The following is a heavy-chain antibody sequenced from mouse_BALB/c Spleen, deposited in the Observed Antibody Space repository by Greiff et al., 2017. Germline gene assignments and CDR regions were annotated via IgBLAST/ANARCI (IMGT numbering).Heavy chain of an antibody. J-gene: IGHJ3*01. CDR2: ISSGGST. V-gene: IGHV5-6-5*01. D-gene: IGHD1-2*01. CDR3: ARTITTAFAY. CDR1: GFTFSSYA. Sequence: EVQLVESGGGLVKPGGSLKLSCAASGFTFSSYAMSWVRQTPEKRLEWVASISSGGSTYYPDSVKGRFTISRDNARNILYLQMSSLRSEDTAMYYCARTITTAFAYWGQGTLVTVSA.